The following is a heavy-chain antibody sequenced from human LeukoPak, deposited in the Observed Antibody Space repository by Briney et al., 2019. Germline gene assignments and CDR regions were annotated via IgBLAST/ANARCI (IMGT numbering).Heavy chain of an antibody. Sequence: GSLSLSCAASGFPFSSYSMNWVRPAPGKGLEWVSSISSSSSYIYYADSVKGRFTISRDNAKNSLYLQMNSLRAEDTAVYYCARNYDFWSGSVVSALDYWGQGTLVTVSS. CDR1: GFPFSSYS. CDR3: ARNYDFWSGSVVSALDY. D-gene: IGHD3-3*01. V-gene: IGHV3-21*01. J-gene: IGHJ4*02. CDR2: ISSSSSYI.